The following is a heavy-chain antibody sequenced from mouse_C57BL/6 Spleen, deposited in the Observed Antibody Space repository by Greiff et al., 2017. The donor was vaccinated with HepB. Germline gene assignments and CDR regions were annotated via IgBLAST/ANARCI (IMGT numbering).Heavy chain of an antibody. Sequence: QVQLQQSGPGLVAPSQSLSITCTVSGFSLTSYGVHWVRQPPGKGLEWLVVIWSDGSTTYNSALKSRLSISKDNSKSQVFLKMNSLQTDDTAMYYCARHGLHYYGSSYPFDYWGQGTTLTVSS. J-gene: IGHJ2*01. V-gene: IGHV2-6-1*01. CDR2: IWSDGST. CDR1: GFSLTSYG. CDR3: ARHGLHYYGSSYPFDY. D-gene: IGHD1-1*01.